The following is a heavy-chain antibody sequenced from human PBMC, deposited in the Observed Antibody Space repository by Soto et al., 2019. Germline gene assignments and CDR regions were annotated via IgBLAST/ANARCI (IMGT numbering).Heavy chain of an antibody. V-gene: IGHV3-7*01. CDR1: GFTFSSYW. J-gene: IGHJ4*02. CDR2: IRQDGSEK. D-gene: IGHD5-12*01. CDR3: ARELSGPARLDY. Sequence: GGSLRLSCAASGFTFSSYWMSWVRQAPGKGLEWVANIRQDGSEKYYVDFVKGRFSISKDNAKNSLFLQMNSLRAEDTALYCCARELSGPARLDYWGQGTLVTVSS.